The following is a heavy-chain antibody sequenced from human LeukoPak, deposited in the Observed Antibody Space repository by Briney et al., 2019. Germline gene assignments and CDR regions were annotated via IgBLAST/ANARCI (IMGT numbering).Heavy chain of an antibody. Sequence: GGSLRLSCAASGFTFSSYVMHWVRQAPGKGLEWVAVIGYDGSNKYYADSVKGRFTISRDNSKNTLYLQMNSLSAEDTAVYSCARDKASKSYYGSGSYFDYWGQGTLVTVSS. CDR2: IGYDGSNK. J-gene: IGHJ4*02. V-gene: IGHV3-33*01. D-gene: IGHD3-10*01. CDR1: GFTFSSYV. CDR3: ARDKASKSYYGSGSYFDY.